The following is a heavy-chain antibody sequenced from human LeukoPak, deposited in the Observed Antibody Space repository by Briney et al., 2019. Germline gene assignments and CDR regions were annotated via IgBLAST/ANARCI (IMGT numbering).Heavy chain of an antibody. Sequence: PGRSLRLSCAASGFTLNNYGMHWVRQAPGKGLEWVTAISYDGSDKYYADSVRGRFTISRDSSKNTLYLQMNSLGADDTAVYYCATGRPRDTVLVPVPTFDYWGQGTLVTVSS. D-gene: IGHD5-18*01. CDR1: GFTLNNYG. CDR2: ISYDGSDK. V-gene: IGHV3-33*05. J-gene: IGHJ4*02. CDR3: ATGRPRDTVLVPVPTFDY.